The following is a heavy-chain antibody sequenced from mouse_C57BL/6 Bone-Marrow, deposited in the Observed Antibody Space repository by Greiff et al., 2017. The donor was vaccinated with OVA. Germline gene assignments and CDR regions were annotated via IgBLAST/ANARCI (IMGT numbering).Heavy chain of an antibody. CDR3: ATSLSMDY. Sequence: DVQLVESGGGLVKPGGSLKLSCAASGFTFSSYAMSWVRQTPEKRLEWVATISDGGSYTYSPDNVKGRFTISRDNAKNNLYLQMSHLKSEDTAMYYCATSLSMDYWGQGTSVTVSS. D-gene: IGHD6-1*01. CDR2: ISDGGSYT. J-gene: IGHJ4*01. CDR1: GFTFSSYA. V-gene: IGHV5-4*01.